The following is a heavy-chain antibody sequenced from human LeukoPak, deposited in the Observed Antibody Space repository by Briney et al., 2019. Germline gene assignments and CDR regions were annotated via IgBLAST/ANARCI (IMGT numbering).Heavy chain of an antibody. Sequence: ASVKVSCKASRYTFTSYDINWVRQATGQGLEWMGWMNPNSGDTGYAQKFQGRVTMTRNTSISTAYMELSSLRSEDTAAYYCARGGYCSGGSCYRGGGGYWGQGSLVTVSS. CDR2: MNPNSGDT. D-gene: IGHD2-15*01. CDR3: ARGGYCSGGSCYRGGGGY. CDR1: RYTFTSYD. V-gene: IGHV1-8*01. J-gene: IGHJ4*02.